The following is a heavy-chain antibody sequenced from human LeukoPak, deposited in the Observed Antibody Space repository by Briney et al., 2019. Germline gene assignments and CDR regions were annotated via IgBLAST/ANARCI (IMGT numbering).Heavy chain of an antibody. Sequence: ASVKVSCKASGYTFTDYYMYWVRQAPGQGLEWMGWINPNSGGTNYAQKFQGRVTMTRDTSISTAHMDLSRLTSDDTAVFYCARESRDGYNTGDFDYWGQGTLVTVSS. CDR3: ARESRDGYNTGDFDY. CDR2: INPNSGGT. D-gene: IGHD5-24*01. J-gene: IGHJ4*02. V-gene: IGHV1-2*02. CDR1: GYTFTDYY.